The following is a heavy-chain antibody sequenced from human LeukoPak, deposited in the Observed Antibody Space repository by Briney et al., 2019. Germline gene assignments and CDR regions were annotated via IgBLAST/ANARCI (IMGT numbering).Heavy chain of an antibody. D-gene: IGHD5-12*01. CDR3: ARVSHPSLVATTGYYFDY. Sequence: PSETLSLTCTVSGGSISSYFWSWIRQPAGKGLEWIGRIYTSGSSNYNPSLKSRVTMSVDTSKNQFSLKLSSVTAADSAVYYCARVSHPSLVATTGYYFDYWGQGTLVTVSS. V-gene: IGHV4-4*07. CDR2: IYTSGSS. J-gene: IGHJ4*02. CDR1: GGSISSYF.